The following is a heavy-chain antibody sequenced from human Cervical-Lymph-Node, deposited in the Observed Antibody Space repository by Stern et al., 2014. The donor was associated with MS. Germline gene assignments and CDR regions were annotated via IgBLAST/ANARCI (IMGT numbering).Heavy chain of an antibody. V-gene: IGHV3-53*01. CDR3: ARVGRGYISGYSFDY. Sequence: EMQLVESGGGLIQPGGSLRLSCAASGFTVSSSYMSWVRQAPGKGLEWASAIHNGGATYYADSVKGRFTISRDNSKNTLYFQMSSLRAEDTAVYYCARVGRGYISGYSFDYWAQGTLVTVSS. CDR1: GFTVSSSY. J-gene: IGHJ4*02. CDR2: IHNGGAT. D-gene: IGHD5-18*01.